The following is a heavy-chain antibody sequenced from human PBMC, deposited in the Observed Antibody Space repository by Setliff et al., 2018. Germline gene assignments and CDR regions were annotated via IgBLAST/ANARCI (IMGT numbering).Heavy chain of an antibody. J-gene: IGHJ6*02. D-gene: IGHD6-13*01. CDR3: AREWGSSSWSSPRYYYYGMDV. Sequence: SETLSLTCAVYGGSFSAYYWSWIRQPPGKGLEWIGEINHSGSTNYNPSLKSRVTISVDTSKNQFSLKLSSVTAADTAVYYCAREWGSSSWSSPRYYYYGMDVWGQGTTVTVSS. CDR1: GGSFSAYY. CDR2: INHSGST. V-gene: IGHV4-34*01.